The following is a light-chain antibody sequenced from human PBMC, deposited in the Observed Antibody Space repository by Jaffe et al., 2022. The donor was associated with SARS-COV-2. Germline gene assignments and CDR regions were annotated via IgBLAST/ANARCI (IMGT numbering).Light chain of an antibody. V-gene: IGKV3-20*01. Sequence: EIVLTQSPGTLSLSPGERATLSCRASQSVSSNYLAWYQQKPGQAPRLLIYGASSRATGIPDRFSGSGSGSGTDFTLTISRLEPEDFAVYYCQQYGTSPETFGQGTKVEIK. CDR2: GAS. CDR1: QSVSSNY. CDR3: QQYGTSPET. J-gene: IGKJ1*01.